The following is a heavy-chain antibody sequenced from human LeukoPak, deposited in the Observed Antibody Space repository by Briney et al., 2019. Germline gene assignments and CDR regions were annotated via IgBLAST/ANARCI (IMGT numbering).Heavy chain of an antibody. D-gene: IGHD3-10*01. CDR1: GYTFTSYG. Sequence: ASVKVSCKASGYTFTSYGISWVRQAPGQGLEWMGWISAYNGNTNCAQKLQGRVTMTTDTSTSTAYMELRSLRSDDTAVYYCARDHSRYGSGSYKPNWFDPWGQGTPVTVSS. CDR3: ARDHSRYGSGSYKPNWFDP. CDR2: ISAYNGNT. J-gene: IGHJ5*02. V-gene: IGHV1-18*01.